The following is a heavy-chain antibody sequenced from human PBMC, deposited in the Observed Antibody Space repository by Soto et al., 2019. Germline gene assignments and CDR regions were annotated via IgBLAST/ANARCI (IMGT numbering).Heavy chain of an antibody. D-gene: IGHD4-17*01. CDR1: GGSISSGDYY. CDR2: IYYSGST. V-gene: IGHV4-30-4*01. Sequence: QVQLQESGPGLVKPSQTLSLTCTVSGGSISSGDYYWSWIRQPPGKGLEWIGYIYYSGSTYYNPSLKSRVTISVDTSENQFSLKLSSATAADTAVYYGASTVVTPDAFDIWGQGTMVTVSS. J-gene: IGHJ3*02. CDR3: ASTVVTPDAFDI.